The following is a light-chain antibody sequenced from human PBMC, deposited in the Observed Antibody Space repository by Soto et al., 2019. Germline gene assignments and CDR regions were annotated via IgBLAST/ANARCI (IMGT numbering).Light chain of an antibody. CDR2: DAS. CDR3: QQFYNYPLT. J-gene: IGKJ5*01. CDR1: QGISSA. V-gene: IGKV1D-13*01. Sequence: AIQLTQSPSSLSASVGDRVTITCRASQGISSAVAWYQQKPGKPPTLLMYDASSLESGVPPRFSGSGSGTDFTLSISSLQPEDFATYYCQQFYNYPLTFGQGTRLEIK.